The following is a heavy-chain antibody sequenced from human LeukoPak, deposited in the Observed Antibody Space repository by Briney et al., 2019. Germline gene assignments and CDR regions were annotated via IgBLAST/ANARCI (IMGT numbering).Heavy chain of an antibody. CDR2: TSDDGKKK. J-gene: IGHJ5*02. V-gene: IGHV3-30*04. CDR1: GFTFGRYD. D-gene: IGHD1-26*01. Sequence: GGSLRLSCVAFGFTFGRYDVHWVRQAPGKGLEWVAVTSDDGKKKIYADSVKGRFTISRDNSKNTLYLQMSSLRAEDTALYYCARGQGATVPQVGKNWFDPWGQGTRVTVSS. CDR3: ARGQGATVPQVGKNWFDP.